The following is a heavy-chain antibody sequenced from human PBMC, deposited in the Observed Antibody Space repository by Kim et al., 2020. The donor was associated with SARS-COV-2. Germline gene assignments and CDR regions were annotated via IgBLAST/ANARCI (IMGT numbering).Heavy chain of an antibody. D-gene: IGHD1-26*01. Sequence: SETLSRTCTVSGGSISSYYWSWIRQPPGKGLEWIGYIYYSGSTNYNPSLKSRVTISVDTSKNQFSLKLSSVTAADTAVYYCARGYGGELLLNYWGQGTLVTVSS. J-gene: IGHJ4*02. V-gene: IGHV4-59*01. CDR3: ARGYGGELLLNY. CDR1: GGSISSYY. CDR2: IYYSGST.